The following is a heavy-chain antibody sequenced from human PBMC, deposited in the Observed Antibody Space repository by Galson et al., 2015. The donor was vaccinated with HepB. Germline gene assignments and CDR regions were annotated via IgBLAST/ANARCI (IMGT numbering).Heavy chain of an antibody. CDR1: GFTFSTYS. J-gene: IGHJ4*02. D-gene: IGHD3-22*01. CDR2: ISSSGTYI. Sequence: SLRLSCAASGFTFSTYSMNWVRQAPGKGLEWVSSISSSGTYIYYADSVKGRFTISRDNAKNSLYLHMSSLRGEDTAVYYCARHHYDSSGSTSEWSVDFWGQGTVVIVSS. V-gene: IGHV3-21*01. CDR3: ARHHYDSSGSTSEWSVDF.